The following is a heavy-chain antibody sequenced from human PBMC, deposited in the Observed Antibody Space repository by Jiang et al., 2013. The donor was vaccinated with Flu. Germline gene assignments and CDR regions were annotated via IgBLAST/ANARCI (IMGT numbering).Heavy chain of an antibody. CDR3: ASDYSSSSIVGYYYYYGMDV. D-gene: IGHD6-6*01. CDR1: GYTFTTYY. J-gene: IGHJ6*02. Sequence: GASVKVSCRASGYTFTTYYVHWVRQAPGQGLEWMGRINPNTGGTNYAQKFQGRVTMTRDTSINTAYMELSSLRSEDTAVYYCASDYSSSSIVGYYYYYGMDVWGQGTTVTVSS. CDR2: INPNTGGT. V-gene: IGHV1-2*06.